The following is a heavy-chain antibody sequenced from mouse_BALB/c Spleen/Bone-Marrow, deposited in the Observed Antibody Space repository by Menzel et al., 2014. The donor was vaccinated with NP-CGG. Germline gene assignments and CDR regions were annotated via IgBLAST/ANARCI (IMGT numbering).Heavy chain of an antibody. D-gene: IGHD2-4*01. J-gene: IGHJ3*01. Sequence: VQLQHSGAELVRPGSSVKISCKASGYAFSSYWMNWVKRRPGQGLEWIGQIYPGDGDTNYNGKFKGKATLTADKSSSTAYMQLSSLTSEDSAVYFCAREGYDYDWFAYWGQGTLVTVSA. CDR3: AREGYDYDWFAY. CDR2: IYPGDGDT. V-gene: IGHV1-80*01. CDR1: GYAFSSYW.